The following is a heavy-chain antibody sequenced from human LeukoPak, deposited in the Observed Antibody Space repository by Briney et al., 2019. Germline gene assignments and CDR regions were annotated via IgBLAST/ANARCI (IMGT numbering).Heavy chain of an antibody. D-gene: IGHD4-17*01. V-gene: IGHV3-66*01. CDR3: ANPGAVTTGSDAFDI. CDR1: GFTVSSNY. CDR2: IYSGGST. Sequence: GGSLRLSCAPSGFTVSSNYMSWVRQAPGKGLEWVSVIYSGGSTYYADSVKGRFTISRDNSKNTLYLQMNNLRAEDTAVYYCANPGAVTTGSDAFDIWGQGTMVTVSS. J-gene: IGHJ3*02.